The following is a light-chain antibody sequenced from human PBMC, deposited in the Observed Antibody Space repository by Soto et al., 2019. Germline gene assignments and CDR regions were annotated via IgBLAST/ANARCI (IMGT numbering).Light chain of an antibody. CDR2: AAS. CDR1: QSISSY. V-gene: IGKV1-39*01. J-gene: IGKJ2*01. Sequence: DIQMTQSPSSLSASVGDRVTITCRASQSISSYLNWYQQKPGKAPKLLIYAASSLQSGVPSRFSGSGSGPDFPLTISSLQPEDFATYYCQQSYSTPYTFGQGIKLEIK. CDR3: QQSYSTPYT.